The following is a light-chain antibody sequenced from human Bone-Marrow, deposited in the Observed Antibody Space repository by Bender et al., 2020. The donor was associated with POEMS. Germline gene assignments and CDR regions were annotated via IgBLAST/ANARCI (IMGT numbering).Light chain of an antibody. CDR3: QSYDTSWV. CDR1: SGSIEGNY. Sequence: NFMLTQPHPVSESPGKTVTISCTRRSGSIEGNYVQWYQQRPASSPPTIIYEDNRRPSGVPERFCGSIDRSSNSASLTISGLKTEDEADYYCQSYDTSWVFGGGTKLTVL. CDR2: EDN. V-gene: IGLV6-57*01. J-gene: IGLJ3*02.